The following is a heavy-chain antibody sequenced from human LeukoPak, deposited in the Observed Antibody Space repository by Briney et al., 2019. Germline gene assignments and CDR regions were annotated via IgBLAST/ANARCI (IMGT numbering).Heavy chain of an antibody. Sequence: PGGSLRLSCAASGFTFSSYGMHWVRQAPGKGLEWVAVISYDGSNKYCADSVKGRFTISRDNSKNTLYLQMNSLRAEDTAVYYCAKGGYSSSWEFDYWGQGTLVTVSS. D-gene: IGHD6-13*01. CDR2: ISYDGSNK. V-gene: IGHV3-30*18. J-gene: IGHJ4*02. CDR3: AKGGYSSSWEFDY. CDR1: GFTFSSYG.